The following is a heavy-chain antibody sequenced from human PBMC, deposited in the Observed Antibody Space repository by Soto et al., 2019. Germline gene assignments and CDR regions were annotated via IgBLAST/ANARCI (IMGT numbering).Heavy chain of an antibody. CDR2: ISRGGDT. CDR1: GFAFSTFA. V-gene: IGHV3-23*01. Sequence: GGSLRLSCAASGFAFSTFALSWVRQSPGKGLEWISAISRGGDTDYADAVKGRFTISRDNSKNTLYLQMNSLRAGDTAVYYCAGPGYSSQDYWGQGTLVTVSS. D-gene: IGHD5-18*01. J-gene: IGHJ4*02. CDR3: AGPGYSSQDY.